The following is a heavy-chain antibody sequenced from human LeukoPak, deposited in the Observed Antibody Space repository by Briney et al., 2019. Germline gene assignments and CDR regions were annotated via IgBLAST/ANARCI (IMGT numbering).Heavy chain of an antibody. V-gene: IGHV4-59*01. CDR3: ARVWGVTDFYDNRGALDI. J-gene: IGHJ3*02. CDR2: IYYSGST. CDR1: GGSISTYY. Sequence: SETLSLTCTVSGGSISTYYWSWIRQPPGKGLEWIGYIYYSGSTNYNPSLKSRVTISVDTSKNQFSLKLSSVTAADTAVYYCARVWGVTDFYDNRGALDIWGQGTMVTVSS. D-gene: IGHD3-22*01.